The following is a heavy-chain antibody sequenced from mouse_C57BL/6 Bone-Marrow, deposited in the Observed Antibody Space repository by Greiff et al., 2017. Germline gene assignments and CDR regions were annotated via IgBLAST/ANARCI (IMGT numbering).Heavy chain of an antibody. CDR1: GFTFSSYT. Sequence: DVKLVESGGGLVKPGGSLKLSCAASGFTFSSYTMSWVRQTPEKRLEWVATISGGGGNTYYPDSVKGRFTISRDNAKNTLYLQMSSLRSEDTALYYCARRAGLFDYWGQGTTLTVSS. CDR3: ARRAGLFDY. V-gene: IGHV5-9*01. D-gene: IGHD3-1*01. J-gene: IGHJ2*01. CDR2: ISGGGGNT.